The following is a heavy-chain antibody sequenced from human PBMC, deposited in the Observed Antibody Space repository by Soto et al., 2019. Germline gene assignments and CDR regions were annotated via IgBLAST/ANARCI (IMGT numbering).Heavy chain of an antibody. CDR1: GFTVNNNY. J-gene: IGHJ4*02. CDR2: IHRAGST. CDR3: ARVDGVNSV. V-gene: IGHV3-66*01. Sequence: EVQLVESGGGLVQPGGSLRLSCAASGFTVNNNYMTWVRQAPGTGLEWVSLIHRAGSTYYADSVKGRFNISRDISKNRLYLQMNTLRHDDTAVYYCARVDGVNSVWGQGTLVTVSS. D-gene: IGHD4-17*01.